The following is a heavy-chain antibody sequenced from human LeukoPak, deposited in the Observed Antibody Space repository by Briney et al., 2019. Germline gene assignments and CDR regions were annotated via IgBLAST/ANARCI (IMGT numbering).Heavy chain of an antibody. Sequence: ASVKVSCKASGGTFSSYAISWVRQAPGQGLEWMGWISPYNGNADYAQKLQGRVTMTTDTSTTTGYMELRSLRSDDAAVYYCARGWLQPYWYFDLWGRGTLVTVSS. CDR2: ISPYNGNA. CDR1: GGTFSSYA. D-gene: IGHD5-24*01. CDR3: ARGWLQPYWYFDL. J-gene: IGHJ2*01. V-gene: IGHV1-18*01.